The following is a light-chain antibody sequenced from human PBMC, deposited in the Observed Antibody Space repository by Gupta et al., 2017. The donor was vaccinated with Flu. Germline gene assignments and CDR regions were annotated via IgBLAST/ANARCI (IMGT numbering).Light chain of an antibody. CDR3: AAWDDSLNGSV. CDR1: SSNIGSNT. J-gene: IGLJ1*01. V-gene: IGLV1-44*01. CDR2: TNN. Sequence: QSVLTQPPSASGTPGQRVTISCSGRSSNIGSNTVNWYQPLPGTAPKLLIYTNNQRPSGVPDRFSGSKSGTSASLAISGLQSEDEADYYCAAWDDSLNGSVFGTGTKVTVL.